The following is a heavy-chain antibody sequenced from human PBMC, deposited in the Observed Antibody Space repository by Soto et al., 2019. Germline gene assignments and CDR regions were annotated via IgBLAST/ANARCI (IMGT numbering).Heavy chain of an antibody. Sequence: QVQLVQSGAEVKKPGASVKVSCKASGYSFTNSAIHWLRQAPGQSPEWMGWINAGSGSAKYSQKFQGRVTITRDTSASTAYMELSNLKPEDPAMYDCAIDHSGNYVPFFDYWGQATLVTVSS. CDR3: AIDHSGNYVPFFDY. CDR2: INAGSGSA. J-gene: IGHJ4*02. CDR1: GYSFTNSA. V-gene: IGHV1-3*01. D-gene: IGHD1-26*01.